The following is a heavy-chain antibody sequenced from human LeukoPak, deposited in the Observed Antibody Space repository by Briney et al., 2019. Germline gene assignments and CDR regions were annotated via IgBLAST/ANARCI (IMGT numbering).Heavy chain of an antibody. CDR2: INPNSGGT. J-gene: IGHJ5*02. CDR3: ARGPITMVRGVIFNWFDP. D-gene: IGHD3-10*01. V-gene: IGHV1-2*06. Sequence: GESLKISCKASGYTFTGYYMHWVRQAPGQGLEWMGRINPNSGGTNYAQKFQGRVTMTRDTSISTAYMELSRLRSDDTAVYYCARGPITMVRGVIFNWFDPWGQGTLVTVSS. CDR1: GYTFTGYY.